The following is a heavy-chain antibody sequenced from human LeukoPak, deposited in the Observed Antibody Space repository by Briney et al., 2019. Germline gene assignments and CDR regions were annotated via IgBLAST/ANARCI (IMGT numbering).Heavy chain of an antibody. CDR1: DYTFTNYG. J-gene: IGHJ6*02. CDR2: ISANNGNT. Sequence: GASVKVSCKASDYTFTNYGISWVRQAPGQGLEWMGWISANNGNTNYAQKLQGRVTMTTDTSTSTAYMELRSLRSDDTAVYYCAEGNWNYGMDVWGQGTTVTVSS. V-gene: IGHV1-18*01. D-gene: IGHD1-1*01. CDR3: AEGNWNYGMDV.